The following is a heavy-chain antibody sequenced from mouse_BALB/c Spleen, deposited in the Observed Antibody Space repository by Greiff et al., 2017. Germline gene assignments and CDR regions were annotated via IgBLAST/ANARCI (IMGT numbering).Heavy chain of an antibody. D-gene: IGHD2-3*01. CDR1: GFNIKDYY. V-gene: IGHV14-1*02. CDR2: IVPENGNT. Sequence: DVKLQESGAELVRPGALVKLSCKASGFNIKDYYMHWVKQRPEQGLEWIGWIVPENGNTIYDPKFQGKASITADTSSNTAYLQLSSLTSEDTAVYYCATLYDGYYVFDYWGQGTTLTVSS. J-gene: IGHJ2*01. CDR3: ATLYDGYYVFDY.